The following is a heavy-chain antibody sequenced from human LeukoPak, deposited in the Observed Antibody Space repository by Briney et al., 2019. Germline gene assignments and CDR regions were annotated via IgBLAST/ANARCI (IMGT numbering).Heavy chain of an antibody. J-gene: IGHJ4*02. CDR1: GFTFSDYY. V-gene: IGHV3-11*03. CDR3: ASVSSYWGPFDY. Sequence: PGGSLRLSCAASGFTFSDYYMSWIRQAPGKGLEWVSDITSSSSYTNNAVSVKGRFTISRDNAKNSLYLQMNSLRAEDTAVYYCASVSSYWGPFDYWGQGTLVTVSS. CDR2: ITSSSSYT. D-gene: IGHD1-26*01.